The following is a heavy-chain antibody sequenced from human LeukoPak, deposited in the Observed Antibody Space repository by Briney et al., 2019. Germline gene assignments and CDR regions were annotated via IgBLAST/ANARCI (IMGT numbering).Heavy chain of an antibody. V-gene: IGHV4-39*01. CDR2: IYYSGST. D-gene: IGHD4-17*01. CDR3: ARTPKRYGGYVAEPFS. CDR1: GGSISSSSYY. J-gene: IGHJ5*02. Sequence: PSETLSLTCTVSGGSISSSSYYWGWIRQPPGKGLEWIGSIYYSGSTYYNPSLKSRVTISVDTSKNQFSLKLSSVTAADTAVYYCARTPKRYGGYVAEPFSWGQGTLVTVSS.